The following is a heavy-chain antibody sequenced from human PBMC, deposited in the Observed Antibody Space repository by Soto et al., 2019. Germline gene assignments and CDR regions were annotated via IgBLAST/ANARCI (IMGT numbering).Heavy chain of an antibody. CDR1: GFTFSSYA. CDR3: AKVARGGSGELLFNPVYFDY. D-gene: IGHD3-10*01. V-gene: IGHV3-23*01. CDR2: ISGSGGST. Sequence: GGSLRLSCAASGFTFSSYAMSWVRQAPGKGLEWVSAISGSGGSTYYADSVKGRFTISRDNSKNTLYLQMNSLRAEDTAVYYCAKVARGGSGELLFNPVYFDYWGQGTLVTVSS. J-gene: IGHJ4*02.